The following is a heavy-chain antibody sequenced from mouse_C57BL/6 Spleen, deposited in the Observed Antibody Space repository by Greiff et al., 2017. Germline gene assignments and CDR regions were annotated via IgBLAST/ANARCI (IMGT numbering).Heavy chain of an antibody. V-gene: IGHV5-12*01. D-gene: IGHD1-1*01. Sequence: DVMLVESGGGLVQPGGSLKLSCAASGFTFSDYYMYWVRQTPEQRLEWVAYISNGGGSTYYPDTVKGRVTISRDNAKNTPYLQMSRLTSEDTAMYYCARQRGTTVVASYYYAMDYWGQGTSVTVSS. J-gene: IGHJ4*01. CDR2: ISNGGGST. CDR3: ARQRGTTVVASYYYAMDY. CDR1: GFTFSDYY.